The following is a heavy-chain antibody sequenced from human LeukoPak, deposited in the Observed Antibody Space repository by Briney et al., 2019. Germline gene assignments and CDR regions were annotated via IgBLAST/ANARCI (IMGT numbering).Heavy chain of an antibody. CDR1: GFTFDDYA. J-gene: IGHJ4*02. V-gene: IGHV3-9*01. D-gene: IGHD2-15*01. CDR2: ISWNSGSI. CDR3: AKTVVVAATEDEYYFDY. Sequence: GGSLRLSCAASGFTFDDYAMHWVRQAPGKGLEWVSGISWNSGSIGYADSVKGRFTISRDNAKNSLYLQMNSLRADDTALYYCAKTVVVAATEDEYYFDYWGQGTLVTVSS.